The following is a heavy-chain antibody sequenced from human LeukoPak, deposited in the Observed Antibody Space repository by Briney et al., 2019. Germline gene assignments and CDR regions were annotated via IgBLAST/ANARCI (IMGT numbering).Heavy chain of an antibody. V-gene: IGHV1-69*05. CDR1: GGTFTSYA. CDR3: ARAIGTNWYYFDY. CDR2: IIPIFGTA. D-gene: IGHD1-1*01. Sequence: SVKVSCKGPGGTFTSYAISWVRQAPGQGLEWMGGIIPIFGTANYAQKFQGRVTITTDESTSTAYMELSRLRSDDTAVYYCARAIGTNWYYFDYWGQGTLVTVSS. J-gene: IGHJ4*02.